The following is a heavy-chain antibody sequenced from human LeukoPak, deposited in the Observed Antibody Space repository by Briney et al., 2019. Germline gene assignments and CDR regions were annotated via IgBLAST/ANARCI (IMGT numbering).Heavy chain of an antibody. J-gene: IGHJ4*02. CDR3: ARGSRPVYNLLTGKRYFDY. D-gene: IGHD3-9*01. V-gene: IGHV1-46*01. CDR1: GYTFTTYY. CDR2: INPSGGST. Sequence: ASVKVSCKASGYTFTTYYVHWVRQAPGQGLEWMGIINPSGGSTTYAQKFRGRLTMTRDMSTSTVYMEVSSLRSEDTAVYYCARGSRPVYNLLTGKRYFDYWGQGTLLTVSS.